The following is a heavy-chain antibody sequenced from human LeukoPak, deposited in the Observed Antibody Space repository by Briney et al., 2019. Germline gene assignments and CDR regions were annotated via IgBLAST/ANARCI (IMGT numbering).Heavy chain of an antibody. CDR1: GFTFSNYA. J-gene: IGHJ4*02. D-gene: IGHD6-19*01. Sequence: GGSLRLSCAASGFTFSNYAMSWVRQAPGKGLEWVSTISGNGGSTYYADSVKGRFTSSRDNSKNTLYLQINSLRAEDTAVYYCAKEPAKQWLALGDYWGQGTLVTVSS. CDR2: ISGNGGST. CDR3: AKEPAKQWLALGDY. V-gene: IGHV3-23*01.